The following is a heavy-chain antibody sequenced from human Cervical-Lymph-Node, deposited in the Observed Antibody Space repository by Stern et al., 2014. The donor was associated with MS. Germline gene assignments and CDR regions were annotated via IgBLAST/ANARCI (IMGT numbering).Heavy chain of an antibody. CDR3: ARDQVPSYVVVGYFDL. V-gene: IGHV3-30-3*01. CDR2: ISYDGSNK. J-gene: IGHJ2*01. D-gene: IGHD2-21*01. Sequence: VQLEESGGGVVQPGRSLRLSCAASGFTFSSYAMHWVRQAPCKGLEWVAVISYDGSNKYYADSVQGRFTISRDNSKNTLYLQMNSLRAEDTAVYYCARDQVPSYVVVGYFDLWGRGTLVTVSS. CDR1: GFTFSSYA.